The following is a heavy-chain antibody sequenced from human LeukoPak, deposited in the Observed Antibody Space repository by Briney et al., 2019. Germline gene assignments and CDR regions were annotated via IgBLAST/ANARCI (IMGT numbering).Heavy chain of an antibody. Sequence: SVKVSCKASGATFSSYAISWVRQAPGQGLEWMGGIIPIFDPANYAEKFQGRVTITADKSTSTAYMELSSLRSDDTAVYYCARDSSLRLGELSFDYWGQGTLVTVSS. CDR2: IIPIFDPA. CDR1: GATFSSYA. V-gene: IGHV1-69*06. D-gene: IGHD3-16*02. J-gene: IGHJ4*02. CDR3: ARDSSLRLGELSFDY.